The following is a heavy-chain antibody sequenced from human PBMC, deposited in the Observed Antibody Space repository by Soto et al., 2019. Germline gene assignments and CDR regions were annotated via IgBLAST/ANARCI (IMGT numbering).Heavy chain of an antibody. Sequence: GGSLRLSCAASGFTFSSYAMSWVRQAPGKGLEWVSAISGSGGSTYYADSVKGRFTISRDNSKNTLYLQMNSLRAEDTAVYYCATSEGDCGGGSCYNYFYYYGMDVWGQGTTVTVSS. CDR2: ISGSGGST. D-gene: IGHD2-15*01. CDR1: GFTFSSYA. J-gene: IGHJ6*02. CDR3: ATSEGDCGGGSCYNYFYYYGMDV. V-gene: IGHV3-23*01.